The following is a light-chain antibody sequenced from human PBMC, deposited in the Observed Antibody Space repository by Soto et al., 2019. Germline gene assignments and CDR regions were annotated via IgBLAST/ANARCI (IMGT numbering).Light chain of an antibody. CDR1: QSISSW. CDR2: KAS. CDR3: QQYNSYRYT. V-gene: IGKV1-5*03. J-gene: IGKJ2*01. Sequence: DIQMTQSPSTLCASVGDRVTITCRASQSISSWLAWYQQKPGKAPKLLIYKASSLESGVPSRFSGSGSGTEFTLTISSLQPDDFATYYCQQYNSYRYTFGQGTKLEIK.